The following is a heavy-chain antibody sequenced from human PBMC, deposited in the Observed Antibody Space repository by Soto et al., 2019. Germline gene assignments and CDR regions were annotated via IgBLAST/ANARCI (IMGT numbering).Heavy chain of an antibody. CDR2: ISAYNGNT. J-gene: IGHJ4*02. V-gene: IGHV1-18*01. D-gene: IGHD6-19*01. CDR3: ARDLAVALIDY. Sequence: QVQLVQSGAEVKKPGASVKVSCKASGYTFTSYGISWVRQAPGQGLEWMGWISAYNGNTKYAQKLQGRVTMTTHTSTSTAYVELRGLRSADTAVDYWARDLAVALIDYWGQGTLVTVAS. CDR1: GYTFTSYG.